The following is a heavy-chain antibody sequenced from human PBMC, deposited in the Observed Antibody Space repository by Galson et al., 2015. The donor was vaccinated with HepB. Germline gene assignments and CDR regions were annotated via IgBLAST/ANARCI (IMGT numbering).Heavy chain of an antibody. V-gene: IGHV3-30-3*01. Sequence: SLRLSCAASGFTFIMYAMHWVRQAPGKGLEWVAVISYDDSKIYYADSVQGRFTISRDNSKNTLYLQMNSLRVEDTAVYYCAREEYNNVYFDYWGQGTLVTVSS. D-gene: IGHD5-24*01. CDR3: AREEYNNVYFDY. CDR2: ISYDDSKI. CDR1: GFTFIMYA. J-gene: IGHJ4*02.